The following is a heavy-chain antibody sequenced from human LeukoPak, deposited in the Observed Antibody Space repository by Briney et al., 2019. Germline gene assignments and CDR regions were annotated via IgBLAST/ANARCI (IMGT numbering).Heavy chain of an antibody. CDR1: GFTFSSYA. D-gene: IGHD2-8*01. CDR3: AKDLMVERALGY. V-gene: IGHV3-20*04. CDR2: INWNGGSI. J-gene: IGHJ4*02. Sequence: GGSLRPSCAASGFTFSSYAMNWVRQAPGKGLEWVSGINWNGGSIGYADSVKGRFTISRDNAKNSLYLQMNSLRAEDTAVYYCAKDLMVERALGYWGQGTLVTVSS.